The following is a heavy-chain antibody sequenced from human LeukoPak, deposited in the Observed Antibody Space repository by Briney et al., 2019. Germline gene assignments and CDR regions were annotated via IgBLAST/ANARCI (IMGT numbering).Heavy chain of an antibody. CDR3: ARVVRWTFGLDY. Sequence: GGSLRLSCAASGFTVSSNYMSWVRQAPGKGLEWVSVIYSGGSTYYADSVKGRFTISRDNSKNTLYLQMNSLRAEDTAVYYCARVVRWTFGLDYWGQGTLVTVSS. J-gene: IGHJ4*02. D-gene: IGHD3/OR15-3a*01. CDR1: GFTVSSNY. V-gene: IGHV3-66*01. CDR2: IYSGGST.